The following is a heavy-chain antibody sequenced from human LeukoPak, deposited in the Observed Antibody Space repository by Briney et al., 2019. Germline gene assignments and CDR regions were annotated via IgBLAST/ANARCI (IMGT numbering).Heavy chain of an antibody. CDR1: GFTFSSYS. D-gene: IGHD2-21*01. CDR3: AREQTVVVPLDY. Sequence: GGSLRLSCAVSGFTFSSYSMNWVRQAPGKGLEWVSSISSSSSYIYYADSVKGRFTISRDNAKNSLYLQMNSLRAEDTAVYYCAREQTVVVPLDYWGQGTLVTVSS. J-gene: IGHJ4*02. CDR2: ISSSSSYI. V-gene: IGHV3-21*01.